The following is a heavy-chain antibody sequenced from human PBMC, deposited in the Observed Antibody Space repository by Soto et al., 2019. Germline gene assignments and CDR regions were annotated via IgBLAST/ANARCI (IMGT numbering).Heavy chain of an antibody. Sequence: QLQLQESGSGLVKPSQTLSLTCAVSGGSISSGGYSWSWIRQPPGKVLEWIGYIYHSGSTYYNPSLKSRVTISVDRSKNQFSLKLSSVTAADTAVYYCASTDYYDSSGYSYWGQGTLVTVSS. J-gene: IGHJ4*02. CDR1: GGSISSGGYS. D-gene: IGHD3-22*01. V-gene: IGHV4-30-2*01. CDR3: ASTDYYDSSGYSY. CDR2: IYHSGST.